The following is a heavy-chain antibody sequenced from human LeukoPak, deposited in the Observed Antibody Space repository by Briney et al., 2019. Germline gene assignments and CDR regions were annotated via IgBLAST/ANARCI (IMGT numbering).Heavy chain of an antibody. CDR3: ARDGLGLVLAPYNWFDP. V-gene: IGHV1-18*01. Sequence: ASVKVSCKASGYTFTSYGISWVRQAPGQGLEWMGWISAYNGNTNYAQKLQGRVTMTTDTSTSTAYMELRSLRSDDTAVYYCARDGLGLVLAPYNWFDPWGQGTVVTVSS. CDR2: ISAYNGNT. J-gene: IGHJ5*02. D-gene: IGHD3-3*02. CDR1: GYTFTSYG.